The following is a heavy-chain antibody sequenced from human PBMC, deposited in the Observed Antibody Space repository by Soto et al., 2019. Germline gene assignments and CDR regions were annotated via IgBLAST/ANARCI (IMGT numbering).Heavy chain of an antibody. Sequence: QVQLQESGPGLVKPSQTLSLTCTVSGGSIRSGGYYWGWIRQHPGKGLEWMGYTYYSATTYYNPSLKSRITISVDTSKNQFSLKLSSVTAADTAVYYCATERVVRGVIIGVDVWGQGTTVTVSS. V-gene: IGHV4-31*03. CDR2: TYYSATT. CDR3: ATERVVRGVIIGVDV. CDR1: GGSIRSGGYY. J-gene: IGHJ6*02. D-gene: IGHD3-10*01.